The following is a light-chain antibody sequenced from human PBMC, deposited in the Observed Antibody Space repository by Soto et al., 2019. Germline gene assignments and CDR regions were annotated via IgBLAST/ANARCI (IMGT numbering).Light chain of an antibody. CDR3: MQALQTPVT. J-gene: IGKJ1*01. V-gene: IGKV2-28*01. CDR2: LGS. Sequence: DVVLTQSPLSLPVTPGEPASISCRSSQSLLHSDGYNYLDWYLQKPGQSPQLLIYLGSNRASGVPDRFSGSGSGTDFTMRISRVEAEDVRVYYCMQALQTPVTFGQGTKVEIK. CDR1: QSLLHSDGYNY.